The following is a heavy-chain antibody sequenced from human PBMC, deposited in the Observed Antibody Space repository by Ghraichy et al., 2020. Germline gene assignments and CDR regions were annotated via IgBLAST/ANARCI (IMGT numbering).Heavy chain of an antibody. V-gene: IGHV3-53*04. D-gene: IGHD6-13*01. CDR2: FHTGDNT. Sequence: GGSLRLSCAASGFTVSGDYMSWVRQAPGKGLEWVSGFHTGDNTYYADSVRGRFTISRHNSKNTLYLQMDSLRADDTALYYCARSAAGLYDAFDVWGQGTMVSVSS. CDR1: GFTVSGDY. J-gene: IGHJ3*01. CDR3: ARSAAGLYDAFDV.